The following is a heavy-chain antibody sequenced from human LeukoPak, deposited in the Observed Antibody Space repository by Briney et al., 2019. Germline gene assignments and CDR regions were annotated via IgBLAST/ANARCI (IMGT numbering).Heavy chain of an antibody. CDR1: GGSFSGYY. V-gene: IGHV4-34*01. Sequence: SETLSLTCAVHGGSFSGYYWSWIRQPPGKGLEWIGEINHSGSTNYNPSLKSRVTISVDTSKNQFSLKLSSVTAADTAVYYCASQDLYNWNYVDYWGQGTLVTVSS. CDR2: INHSGST. D-gene: IGHD1-20*01. CDR3: ASQDLYNWNYVDY. J-gene: IGHJ4*02.